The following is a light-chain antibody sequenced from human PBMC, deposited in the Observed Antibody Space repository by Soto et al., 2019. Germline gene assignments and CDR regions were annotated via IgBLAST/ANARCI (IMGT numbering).Light chain of an antibody. Sequence: QSVLTQPPSVSGAPGQRVTISCTGTSSNLGAGYDVHWYQQLPGAAPKLVIFGNRNRPSGVPERFSGSKSGTSASLAITGLQAEDEADYYCSAFGGTNIPLFGGGTKLTVL. CDR3: SAFGGTNIPL. V-gene: IGLV1-40*01. CDR2: GNR. CDR1: SSNLGAGYD. J-gene: IGLJ2*01.